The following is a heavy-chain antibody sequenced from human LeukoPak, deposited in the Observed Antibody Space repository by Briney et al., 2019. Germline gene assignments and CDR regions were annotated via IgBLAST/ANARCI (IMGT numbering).Heavy chain of an antibody. CDR1: ELTFSSYW. Sequence: GGSLRLSCAASELTFSSYWMSWVRQAPGKGLEWVANIKQDGSEKYYVDFVKGRFTISRDNAKNSLFLQMNSLRAEDTAVYYCARVAMLPAVTALDYWGQGTLVTVSS. CDR2: IKQDGSEK. J-gene: IGHJ4*02. D-gene: IGHD2-2*01. V-gene: IGHV3-7*01. CDR3: ARVAMLPAVTALDY.